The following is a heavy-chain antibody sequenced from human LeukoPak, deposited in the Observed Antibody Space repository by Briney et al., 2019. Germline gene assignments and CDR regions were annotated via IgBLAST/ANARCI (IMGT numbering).Heavy chain of an antibody. D-gene: IGHD5-12*01. J-gene: IGHJ4*02. Sequence: PSETLSLTCTFSGGSISPSFWSWIRQPPEKGLEWIGYIHNDGSTKYNPSLKGRVTISEDTSNNQFSLRLNSVTAEDTAVYFCTRGAGWLIDHWGQGTLVTVSS. CDR1: GGSISPSF. V-gene: IGHV4-59*01. CDR3: TRGAGWLIDH. CDR2: IHNDGST.